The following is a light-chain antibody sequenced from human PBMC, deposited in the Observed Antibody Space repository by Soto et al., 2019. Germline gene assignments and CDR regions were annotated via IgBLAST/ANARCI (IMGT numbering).Light chain of an antibody. CDR3: QQYGRSPFT. J-gene: IGKJ4*01. Sequence: AFTQYRVTLTLSPGEGATLSCSSSHRDSSACLAWYQQKRGQAPRLLIYGASSRATGIPDRFSGSGSETDFTLTISRLESEDFAVFFCQQYGRSPFTFGGGTKVDIK. CDR2: GAS. CDR1: HRDSSAC. V-gene: IGKV3-20*01.